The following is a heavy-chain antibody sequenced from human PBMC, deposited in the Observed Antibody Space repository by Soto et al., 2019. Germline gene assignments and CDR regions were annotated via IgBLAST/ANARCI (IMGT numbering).Heavy chain of an antibody. Sequence: PGGSLRLSCTASGFTFGDHAMSWVRQAPGKGLEWVGFIRSKAYGGTTEYAASVKGRFTISRDDSKSIAYLQMNSLKTEDTAVYYCTRDLTYYYDSSGYYTPFDYWGQGTLVTVSS. V-gene: IGHV3-49*04. CDR2: IRSKAYGGTT. CDR1: GFTFGDHA. CDR3: TRDLTYYYDSSGYYTPFDY. J-gene: IGHJ4*02. D-gene: IGHD3-22*01.